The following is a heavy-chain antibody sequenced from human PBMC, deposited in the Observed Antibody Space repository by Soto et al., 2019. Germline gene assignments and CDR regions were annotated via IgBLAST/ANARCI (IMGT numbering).Heavy chain of an antibody. D-gene: IGHD3-10*01. V-gene: IGHV1-18*01. CDR3: ARDTTLYGSGSYIYHYYRLDV. Sequence: GASVKVSCKASGYTFTSYGISWVRQAPGQGLEWMGWISAYNGNTNYAQKLQGRVTMTTDTSTSTAYMELRSLRSDDTAVYYCARDTTLYGSGSYIYHYYRLDVWGQGTTVTGSS. J-gene: IGHJ6*02. CDR2: ISAYNGNT. CDR1: GYTFTSYG.